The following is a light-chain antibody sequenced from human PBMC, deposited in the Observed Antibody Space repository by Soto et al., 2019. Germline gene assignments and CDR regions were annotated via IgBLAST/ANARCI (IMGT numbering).Light chain of an antibody. CDR1: SSNIGSNT. CDR3: AAWDDSLNAHYV. J-gene: IGLJ1*01. V-gene: IGLV1-44*01. Sequence: QSVLTQPPSACGTTWQRVTISCSGSSSNIGSNTVNWYQQLPGTAPKLLIYSNNQRPSGVPDRFSGSKSGTSASLAISGLQSEDEADYYCAAWDDSLNAHYVFGTGTKVTVL. CDR2: SNN.